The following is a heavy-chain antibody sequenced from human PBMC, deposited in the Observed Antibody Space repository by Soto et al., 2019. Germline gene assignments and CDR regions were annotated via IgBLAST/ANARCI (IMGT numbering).Heavy chain of an antibody. Sequence: EVPLVESGGGLVQPGRSLRLSCVASGFIADDYAMHWVRQAPGKGLEWVSGISSNSATINYADSVKGRFTISRDNAKNSRFLQMNSLRPEDTAFYYCVKDMKWGGMTTIHYFDSWGQGTLVTVSS. CDR2: ISSNSATI. V-gene: IGHV3-9*02. CDR1: GFIADDYA. D-gene: IGHD4-17*01. J-gene: IGHJ4*02. CDR3: VKDMKWGGMTTIHYFDS.